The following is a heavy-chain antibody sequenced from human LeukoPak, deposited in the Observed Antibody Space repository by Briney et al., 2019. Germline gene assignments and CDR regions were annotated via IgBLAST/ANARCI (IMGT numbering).Heavy chain of an antibody. D-gene: IGHD3-22*01. J-gene: IGHJ6*03. CDR2: IYYSGST. CDR3: ARVLGSGYPYYYYYMDV. Sequence: SSETLSLTCAVYGGSFSGYYWSWIRQPPGKGLEWIGYIYYSGSTNYNPSLKSRVTISVDTSKNQFSLKLSSVTAADTAVYYCARVLGSGYPYYYYYMDVWGKGTTVTVSS. CDR1: GGSFSGYY. V-gene: IGHV4-59*01.